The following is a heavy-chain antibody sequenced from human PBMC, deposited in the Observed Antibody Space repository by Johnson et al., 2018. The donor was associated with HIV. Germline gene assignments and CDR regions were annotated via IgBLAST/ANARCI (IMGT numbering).Heavy chain of an antibody. CDR1: GFTFDDYA. CDR2: ISWNSGSL. D-gene: IGHD2-21*01. Sequence: VESGGGLVQPGRSLRLSCAASGFTFDDYAMHWVRQAPGKGLEWVSGISWNSGSLGYADSVKGRFTISRDNAKNSLYLQMNSLRAEDTALYYCAIDCGGDCYSGSGAFDIWGQGTMVTVSS. V-gene: IGHV3-9*01. J-gene: IGHJ3*02. CDR3: AIDCGGDCYSGSGAFDI.